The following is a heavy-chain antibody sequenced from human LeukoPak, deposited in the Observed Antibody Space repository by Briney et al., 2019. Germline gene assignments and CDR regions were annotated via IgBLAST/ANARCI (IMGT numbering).Heavy chain of an antibody. CDR2: IKQDGSEK. CDR1: GFTFSSYS. CDR3: ARGYSGYEDY. D-gene: IGHD5-12*01. V-gene: IGHV3-7*01. J-gene: IGHJ4*02. Sequence: GGSLRLSCAASGFTFSSYSMNWVRQAPGKGLEWVANIKQDGSEKYYVDSVKGRFTISRDNAKNSLYLQMNSLRAEDTAVYYCARGYSGYEDYWGQGTLVTVSS.